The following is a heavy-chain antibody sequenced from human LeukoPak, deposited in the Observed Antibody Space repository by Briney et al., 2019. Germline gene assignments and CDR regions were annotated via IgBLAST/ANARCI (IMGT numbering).Heavy chain of an antibody. CDR1: GFSFSTYA. Sequence: GSLRLSCAASGFSFSTYAMAWVRQAPGKGLEWIGEINHSGSTNYNPSLKSRVTISVDTSKNQFSLKLSSVTAADTAVYYCARGRRVYYYYGMDVWGQGTTVTVSS. V-gene: IGHV4-34*01. CDR3: ARGRRVYYYYGMDV. D-gene: IGHD6-13*01. CDR2: INHSGST. J-gene: IGHJ6*02.